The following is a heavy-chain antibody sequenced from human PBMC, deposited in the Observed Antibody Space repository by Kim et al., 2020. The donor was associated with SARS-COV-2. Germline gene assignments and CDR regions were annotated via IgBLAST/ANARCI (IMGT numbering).Heavy chain of an antibody. CDR2: IRSKVNSYAT. J-gene: IGHJ6*03. D-gene: IGHD3-10*01. CDR3: TRRGDGSGSYSHYYYMDV. Sequence: GGSLRLSCAASGFTLSGSALHWVRPASGKGLEWVGRIRSKVNSYATAYTTSVKGRFTISRDDSKNTAYLQMNSLETEDTAVYYCTRRGDGSGSYSHYYYMDVWGNWTTVTVSS. CDR1: GFTLSGSA. V-gene: IGHV3-73*01.